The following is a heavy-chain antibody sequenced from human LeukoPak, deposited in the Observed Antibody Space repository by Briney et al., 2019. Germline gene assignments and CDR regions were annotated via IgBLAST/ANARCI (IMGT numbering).Heavy chain of an antibody. Sequence: GGSLRLSCAASGFTFSSYAMSWVRQAPGKGLEWVSAISGSGGSTYYADSVKGRFTISRDNSKNTLYLQMTSLRAEDTAVYYCAKFPKPYSSGLDYWGQGTLVTVSS. D-gene: IGHD6-19*01. J-gene: IGHJ4*02. CDR1: GFTFSSYA. CDR2: ISGSGGST. V-gene: IGHV3-23*01. CDR3: AKFPKPYSSGLDY.